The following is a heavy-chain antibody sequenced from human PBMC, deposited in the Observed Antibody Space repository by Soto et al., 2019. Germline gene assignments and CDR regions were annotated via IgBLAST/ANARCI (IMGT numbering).Heavy chain of an antibody. CDR2: IIPIFGTA. CDR3: ASGPYYYDSCGYLDGDDY. J-gene: IGHJ4*02. V-gene: IGHV1-69*01. Sequence: QVQLVQSGAEVKKPGSSVKVSCKASGGTFSSYAISWVRQAPGQGLEWMGGIIPIFGTANYAQKFQGRFTITADESTNTAYMELSSLRSEDTAVYYCASGPYYYDSCGYLDGDDYWGQGTLVTVSS. D-gene: IGHD3-22*01. CDR1: GGTFSSYA.